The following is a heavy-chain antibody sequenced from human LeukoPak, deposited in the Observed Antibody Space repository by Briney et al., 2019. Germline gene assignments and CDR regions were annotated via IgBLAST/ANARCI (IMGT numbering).Heavy chain of an antibody. D-gene: IGHD3-10*01. V-gene: IGHV1-69*04. CDR2: IIPILGIA. Sequence: ASVKVSCKASGGTFSSYAISWVRQAPGQGLEWMGRIIPILGIANYAQKFQGRVTITADKSTSTAYMELSSLRSEDTAVYYCARALGPYGSGSYYNDYWGQGTLVTVSS. CDR1: GGTFSSYA. J-gene: IGHJ4*02. CDR3: ARALGPYGSGSYYNDY.